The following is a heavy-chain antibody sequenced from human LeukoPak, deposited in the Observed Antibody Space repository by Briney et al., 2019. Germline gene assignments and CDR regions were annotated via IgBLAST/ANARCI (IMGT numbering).Heavy chain of an antibody. V-gene: IGHV4-34*01. Sequence: SETLSLTCAVYGGSFSGYYWSWIRQPPGKGLEWIGEINHSGSTNYNPSLKSRVTISVDTSKNQFSLKLSSVTAADTAVYYCARDFRGRSSRRGWFDPWGQGTLVTVSS. D-gene: IGHD6-13*01. J-gene: IGHJ5*02. CDR1: GGSFSGYY. CDR2: INHSGST. CDR3: ARDFRGRSSRRGWFDP.